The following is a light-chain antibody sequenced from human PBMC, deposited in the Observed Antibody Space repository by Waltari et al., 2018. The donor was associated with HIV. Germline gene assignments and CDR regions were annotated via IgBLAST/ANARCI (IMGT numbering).Light chain of an antibody. CDR1: QSISTY. J-gene: IGKJ1*01. Sequence: DIQMTQSPSSLSASVGDRVTITCRASQSISTYLNWYQQKPGKAPKILVYSAFNLQSGVPSRFSGSGSGTDFTHTISTLQPEDFATYYCQQSYSTPRTFGQGTKVEIK. V-gene: IGKV1-39*01. CDR3: QQSYSTPRT. CDR2: SAF.